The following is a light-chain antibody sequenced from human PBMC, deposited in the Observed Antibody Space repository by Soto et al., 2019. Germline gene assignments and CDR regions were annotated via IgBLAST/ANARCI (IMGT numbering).Light chain of an antibody. Sequence: QSALTQPRSVSGSPGQSVTISCTGTNTDVGGYNYVSWYQHHPGKAPKLMIYDVSKRPSGVPDRFSGSKSANTASLTISGLQAEDEADYYCCSFAGPYTWVFGGGTKVTVL. CDR2: DVS. CDR3: CSFAGPYTWV. CDR1: NTDVGGYNY. J-gene: IGLJ3*02. V-gene: IGLV2-11*01.